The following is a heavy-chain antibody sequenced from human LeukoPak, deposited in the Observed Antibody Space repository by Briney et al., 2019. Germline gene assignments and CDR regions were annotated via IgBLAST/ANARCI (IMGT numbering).Heavy chain of an antibody. V-gene: IGHV3-53*01. CDR1: GFTVSRNY. Sequence: PGGSLRLSCGASGFTVSRNYMSWVRQAPGKGLEWVSVIYSGGSTYYADSVKGRFTISRDNSKNTLYLQMNSLRAEDTAVYYCARVTGDVVVVAATMDVWGQGTTVTVSS. CDR3: ARVTGDVVVVAATMDV. CDR2: IYSGGST. D-gene: IGHD2-15*01. J-gene: IGHJ6*02.